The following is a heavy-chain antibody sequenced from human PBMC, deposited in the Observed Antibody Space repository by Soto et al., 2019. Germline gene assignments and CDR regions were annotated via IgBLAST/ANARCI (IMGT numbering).Heavy chain of an antibody. CDR1: GGSIINNRYY. J-gene: IGHJ2*01. D-gene: IGHD6-19*01. V-gene: IGHV4-30-4*08. CDR3: ARASSIGVPGFFDV. CDR2: IYYSGST. Sequence: QVQLHESGPGLVKPSQTLSLTCTVSGGSIINNRYYWNFIRQPPGKGLEWIGYIYYSGSTYYNPYLESRLTISLDTDKNQFSLKLSSVTAADTAVYYCARASSIGVPGFFDVWGRGTMLTVSS.